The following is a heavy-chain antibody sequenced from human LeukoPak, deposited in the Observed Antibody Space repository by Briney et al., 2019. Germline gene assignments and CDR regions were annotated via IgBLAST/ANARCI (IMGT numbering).Heavy chain of an antibody. Sequence: SETLSLTCTVSGASISSYYWTWIRQPPGKGLEWIGYIFYSGSTDSNPSLKSRVTISVDTSKNQFSLKLSSVTAADTAVYYCARVYNNYISGLGAFDFWGQGTLVTVSS. D-gene: IGHD6-19*01. V-gene: IGHV4-59*01. CDR1: GASISSYY. J-gene: IGHJ3*01. CDR3: ARVYNNYISGLGAFDF. CDR2: IFYSGST.